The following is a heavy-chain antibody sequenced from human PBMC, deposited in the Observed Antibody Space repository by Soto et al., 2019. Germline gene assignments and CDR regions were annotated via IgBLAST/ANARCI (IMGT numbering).Heavy chain of an antibody. CDR2: INHSGST. CDR1: GGSFSGYY. CDR3: ARGISSTSCPAPHQPHTWFDP. Sequence: QVQLQQWGAGLLKPSETLSLTCAVYGGSFSGYYWSWIRQPPGKGLEWIGEINHSGSTNYNPSLKSRVTISVDTSKNQFYLKLSSVTAADTAVYYCARGISSTSCPAPHQPHTWFDPWGQGTLVTVSS. D-gene: IGHD2-2*01. J-gene: IGHJ5*02. V-gene: IGHV4-34*01.